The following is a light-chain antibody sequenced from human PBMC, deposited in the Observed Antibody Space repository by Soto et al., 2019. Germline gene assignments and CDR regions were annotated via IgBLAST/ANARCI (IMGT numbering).Light chain of an antibody. V-gene: IGLV2-8*01. Sequence: QSALTQPPSASGSPGQSVTISCTGTSDDVGRYDYVSWYQHHPGTAPKLMIFEVTKRPSGVPDRFSGSKSGNTASLTVSGLQAEDEADYYCSSYGGSNNLVFGGGTQLTVL. J-gene: IGLJ3*02. CDR2: EVT. CDR3: SSYGGSNNLV. CDR1: SDDVGRYDY.